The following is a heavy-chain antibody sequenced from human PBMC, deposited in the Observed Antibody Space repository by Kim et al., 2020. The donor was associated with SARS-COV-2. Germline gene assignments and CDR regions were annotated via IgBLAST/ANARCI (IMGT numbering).Heavy chain of an antibody. CDR1: GFTFSSYA. D-gene: IGHD2-2*01. CDR2: ISGSGGST. V-gene: IGHV3-23*01. CDR3: AKDAPDIVVVPAAISIDY. J-gene: IGHJ4*01. Sequence: GGSLRLSCAASGFTFSSYAMSWVRQAPGKGLEWVSAISGSGGSTYYADSVKGRFTISRDNSKNTLYLQMNSLRAEDTAVYYCAKDAPDIVVVPAAISIDYWGHGTLVTVSS.